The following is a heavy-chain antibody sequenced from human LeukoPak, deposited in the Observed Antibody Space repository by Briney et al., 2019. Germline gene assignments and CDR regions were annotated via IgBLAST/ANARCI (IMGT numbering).Heavy chain of an antibody. CDR1: GFTFSSYA. CDR2: ISGSGGRT. J-gene: IGHJ4*02. CDR3: AKDPTVVVTVVDY. Sequence: PGGSLRLSCAASGFTFSSYAMSWVRQAPGKGLEWVSGISGSGGRTYYADSVKGRFTISRDNAKNTLYLQMNSLRAEDTAVYYCAKDPTVVVTVVDYWGQGTLVTVSS. V-gene: IGHV3-23*01. D-gene: IGHD2-21*02.